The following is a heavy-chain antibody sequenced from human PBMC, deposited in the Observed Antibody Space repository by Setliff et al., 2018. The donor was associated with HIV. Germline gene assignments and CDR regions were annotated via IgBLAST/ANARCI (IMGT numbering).Heavy chain of an antibody. J-gene: IGHJ4*02. D-gene: IGHD3-3*01. CDR2: ISSSSRSK. Sequence: GGSLRLSCEASGFTFSTYSMNWVRQAPGKGLEWVSSISSSSRSKYYADSVKGRFTISRDNAKNSLYLQMNSLTAEDTAVYYCARDVSWRVRTYIDYWGQGALVTVPS. CDR3: ARDVSWRVRTYIDY. V-gene: IGHV3-21*01. CDR1: GFTFSTYS.